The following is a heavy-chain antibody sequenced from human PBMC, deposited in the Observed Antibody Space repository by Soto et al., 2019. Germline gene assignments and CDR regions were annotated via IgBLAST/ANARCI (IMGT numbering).Heavy chain of an antibody. J-gene: IGHJ5*02. Sequence: QVQLQESGPGLVKPSGTLSLTCTVSGDSISSTNWWTWVRQSPGKGLEWIGEMYHSGRTNYNSSLKSRVTIXXDKSKNQFFLTLTSVTAADTAMYFCARRVSPMTTIGKWLDPWGQGTLVTVSS. CDR1: GDSISSTNW. V-gene: IGHV4-4*02. CDR2: MYHSGRT. D-gene: IGHD3-9*01. CDR3: ARRVSPMTTIGKWLDP.